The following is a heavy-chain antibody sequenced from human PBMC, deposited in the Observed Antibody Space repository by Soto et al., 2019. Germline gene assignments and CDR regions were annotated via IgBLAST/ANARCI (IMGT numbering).Heavy chain of an antibody. CDR2: ITSDGKSK. J-gene: IGHJ5*02. CDR1: GFSFRTYA. D-gene: IGHD2-21*02. Sequence: GGSLRLSCAASGFSFRTYAMGWVRQRPGEGLVWVSRITSDGKSKAYAESVKGRFAISRDNAKNTLYLQMNGLTAEDTAVYYCARESGDWPLNWFDPWGLGTLVTVSS. V-gene: IGHV3-74*01. CDR3: ARESGDWPLNWFDP.